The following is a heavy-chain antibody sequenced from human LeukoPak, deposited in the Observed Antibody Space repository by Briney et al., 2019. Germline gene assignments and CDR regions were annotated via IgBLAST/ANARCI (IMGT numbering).Heavy chain of an antibody. J-gene: IGHJ4*02. CDR3: ARHIDY. Sequence: GASVKVSCKVSGYTLTELSMHWVRQAPGKGLEWMGGFDPEDGETIYAQKFQGRVTMTRDTSTSTVYMELSSLRSEDTAVYYCARHIDYWGQGTLVTVSS. CDR2: FDPEDGET. CDR1: GYTLTELS. V-gene: IGHV1-24*01.